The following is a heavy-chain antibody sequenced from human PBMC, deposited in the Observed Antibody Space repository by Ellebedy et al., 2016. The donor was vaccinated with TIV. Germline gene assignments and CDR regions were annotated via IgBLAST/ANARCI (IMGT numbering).Heavy chain of an antibody. CDR1: GGSFSDYC. CDR3: VRGNRTTEHWFFDL. J-gene: IGHJ2*01. V-gene: IGHV4-34*01. D-gene: IGHD1-14*01. CDR2: TINSGST. Sequence: MPGGSLRLSCAVYGGSFSDYCWTWIRQPPGKGLEWIGETINSGSTHYNPSLRSRVTISEDSSKKHFSLTLNSVTAADTAVYYCVRGNRTTEHWFFDLWGRGSLVSVSS.